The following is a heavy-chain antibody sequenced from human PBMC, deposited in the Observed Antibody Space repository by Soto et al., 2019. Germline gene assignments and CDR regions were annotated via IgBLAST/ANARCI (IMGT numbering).Heavy chain of an antibody. Sequence: QVQVQQSGPGLVKPSDTLSLTCTVSGGSVSSRSYFWGWIRQPPGKRLEWIGTIYYNGSTYYTPSLTSRVTLSVDTSKNQFSLKLTAVTASDTALYYCARQRVIPATPTNWFDPWGQGTLVTVSS. CDR2: IYYNGST. CDR3: ARQRVIPATPTNWFDP. V-gene: IGHV4-39*01. J-gene: IGHJ5*02. CDR1: GGSVSSRSYF. D-gene: IGHD2-15*01.